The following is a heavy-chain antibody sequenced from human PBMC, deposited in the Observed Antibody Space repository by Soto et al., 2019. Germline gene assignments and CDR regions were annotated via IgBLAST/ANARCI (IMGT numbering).Heavy chain of an antibody. V-gene: IGHV3-23*01. J-gene: IGHJ4*02. CDR2: ISGSGHTI. CDR3: ARDDPFDL. CDR1: GFTFDGFP. Sequence: GGSLRLSCKAPGFTFDGFPMTWVRQTPGKGLQWVAAISGSGHTITYADSVTGRFTISRDNSKDTLYLQMNSLRPEDSAIYFCARDDPFDLWGQGTQVTVSS.